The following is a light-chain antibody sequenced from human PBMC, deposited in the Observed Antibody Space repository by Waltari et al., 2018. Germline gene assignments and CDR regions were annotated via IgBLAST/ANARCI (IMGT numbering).Light chain of an antibody. Sequence: DIVMTQSPDSLPVSMGERATINCKSSHSLLSSSNNKNYLAWYQQIPGQSPKLLLYWASSRESGVPDRFTGSGSGTDFTLTITSLQAEDVAIYYCQQYFNFPPTFGQGTSLESK. J-gene: IGKJ2*01. CDR2: WAS. CDR3: QQYFNFPPT. V-gene: IGKV4-1*01. CDR1: HSLLSSSNNKNY.